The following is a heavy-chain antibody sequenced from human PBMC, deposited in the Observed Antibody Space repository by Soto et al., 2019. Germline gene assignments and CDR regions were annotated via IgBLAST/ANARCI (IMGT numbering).Heavy chain of an antibody. V-gene: IGHV4-59*01. CDR3: ARFGELLIPRKNWFDP. CDR2: IYYSGST. D-gene: IGHD3-10*01. Sequence: PAETLSFTCTVSGGSISSYYWSWIRQPPGKGLEWIGYIYYSGSTNSNPSLKSRVTISVDTSKNQFSLKLSPVTAADTAVYYCARFGELLIPRKNWFDPWGQGTLVTVSS. CDR1: GGSISSYY. J-gene: IGHJ5*02.